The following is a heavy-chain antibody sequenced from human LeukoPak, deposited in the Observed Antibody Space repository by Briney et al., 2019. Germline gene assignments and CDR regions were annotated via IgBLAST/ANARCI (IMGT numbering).Heavy chain of an antibody. J-gene: IGHJ4*02. V-gene: IGHV1-69*05. CDR2: IIPIFGTA. Sequence: ASVKVSCKASGGTFSSYAISWVRQAPGQRLEWMGGIIPIFGTANYAQKFQGRVTITTDESTSTAYMELSSLRSEDTAVYYCARDPLDSSSGDYWGQGTLVTVSS. D-gene: IGHD6-6*01. CDR3: ARDPLDSSSGDY. CDR1: GGTFSSYA.